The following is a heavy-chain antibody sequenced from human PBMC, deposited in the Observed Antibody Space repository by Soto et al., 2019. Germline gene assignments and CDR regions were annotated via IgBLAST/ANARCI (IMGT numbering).Heavy chain of an antibody. CDR1: GFTFSNQA. CDR3: AKEQTFSSAPDY. Sequence: GGSLRLSCAASGFTFSNQAMSWVRQAPGKGLEWVSVISTSGCSIHYADSVKGRFTLSRDNSKNTLYLQMNSLTGEDTAVYYCAKEQTFSSAPDYWGQGTLVTVSS. J-gene: IGHJ4*02. V-gene: IGHV3-23*01. CDR2: ISTSGCSI.